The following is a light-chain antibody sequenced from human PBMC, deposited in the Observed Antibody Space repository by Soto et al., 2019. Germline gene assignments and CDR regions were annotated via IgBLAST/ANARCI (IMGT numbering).Light chain of an antibody. CDR1: QSIGSW. CDR2: AAS. V-gene: IGKV1-5*01. Sequence: DFQVPQSPATLSASVAAGVTITCRASQSIGSWLAWYQQKPGKAPNLLIYAASTLQSGVPSRFSGSGSGTDFTLTISRLEPEDFAVYYCQQYNNWPRTSAQRT. J-gene: IGKJ1*01. CDR3: QQYNNWPRT.